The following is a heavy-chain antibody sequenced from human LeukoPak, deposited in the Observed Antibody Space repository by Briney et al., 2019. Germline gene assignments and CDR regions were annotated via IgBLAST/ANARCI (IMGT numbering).Heavy chain of an antibody. CDR2: ISSSGSTI. CDR1: GFTFSSYE. CDR3: ARDDSYSGFDY. D-gene: IGHD3-10*01. V-gene: IGHV3-48*03. J-gene: IGHJ4*02. Sequence: PGGSLRLSCAASGFTFSSYEMNWVRQAPGKGLEWVSYISSSGSTIYYADSVKGRFTISRDNAKNSLYLQMNSQRAEDTAVYYCARDDSYSGFDYWGQGTLVTVSS.